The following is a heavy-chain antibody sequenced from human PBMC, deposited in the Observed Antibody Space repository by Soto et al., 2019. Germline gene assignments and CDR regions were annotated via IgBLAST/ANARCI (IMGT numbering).Heavy chain of an antibody. V-gene: IGHV4-4*07. CDR1: GGSFTSYY. CDR3: AREVAEAARSLDY. J-gene: IGHJ4*02. D-gene: IGHD6-6*01. Sequence: SETLSLTCTVSGGSFTSYYWTWIRQPAGKGLEWVGRTYTSGSTNYNPSLKSRVTMSVDTSKNQFSLNLTSVTAADTAVYYCAREVAEAARSLDYWGQGTLVTVSS. CDR2: TYTSGST.